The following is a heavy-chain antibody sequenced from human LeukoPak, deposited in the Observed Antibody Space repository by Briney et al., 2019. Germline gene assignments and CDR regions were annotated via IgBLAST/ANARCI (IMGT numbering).Heavy chain of an antibody. CDR3: ARAVQPFPFITMIVVVADAFDI. J-gene: IGHJ3*02. CDR2: INHSGST. Sequence: PSETLSLTCAVYGGSFSGYYWSWIRQPPGKGLEWIGEINHSGSTNYNPSLKSRVTISVDTSKNQFSLKLSSVTAADTAVYYCARAVQPFPFITMIVVVADAFDIWGQGTMVTVSS. CDR1: GGSFSGYY. V-gene: IGHV4-34*01. D-gene: IGHD3-22*01.